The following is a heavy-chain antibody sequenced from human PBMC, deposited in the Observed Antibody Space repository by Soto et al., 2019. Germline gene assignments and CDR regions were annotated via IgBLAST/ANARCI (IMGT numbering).Heavy chain of an antibody. CDR1: GGTFSSYA. J-gene: IGHJ3*02. CDR3: ARGDDDASREGYSYGLDAFDI. D-gene: IGHD5-18*01. Sequence: GASVKVSCKASGGTFSSYAISWVRQAPGQGLEWMGGIIPIFGTANYAQKFQGRVTITADESTSTAYMELSSLRSEDTAVYYCARGDDDASREGYSYGLDAFDIWGQGTMVHRLL. CDR2: IIPIFGTA. V-gene: IGHV1-69*13.